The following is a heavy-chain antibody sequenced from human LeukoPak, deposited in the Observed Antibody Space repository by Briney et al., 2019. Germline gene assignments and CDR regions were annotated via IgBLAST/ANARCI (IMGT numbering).Heavy chain of an antibody. CDR3: ARGKLPLRPTY. V-gene: IGHV4-34*01. CDR1: GGSFSGYY. J-gene: IGHJ4*02. D-gene: IGHD3-16*01. CDR2: INHSGST. Sequence: SETLSLTCAVYGGSFSGYYWSWIRQPPGKGLEWIGEINHSGSTNYNPALKRGGTILVETSKNQCSLKLSSVPAADTAVYYCARGKLPLRPTYWGQGTLVTVSS.